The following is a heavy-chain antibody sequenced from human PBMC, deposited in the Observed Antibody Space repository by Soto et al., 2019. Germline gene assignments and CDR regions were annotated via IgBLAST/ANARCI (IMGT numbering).Heavy chain of an antibody. D-gene: IGHD3-10*01. CDR2: ISAYNGNT. CDR3: ASNYLYFYGSGNTNYYGMDV. J-gene: IGHJ6*02. Sequence: QVQLVQSGDEVKKPGASVKVSCKASGYTFTSYGISWVRQAPGQGLEWMGWISAYNGNTNYAQKLQGRVTMTTDTYTGTAYMEVGSLRSEDSVLYYCASNYLYFYGSGNTNYYGMDVWCQGTTVTVSS. V-gene: IGHV1-18*01. CDR1: GYTFTSYG.